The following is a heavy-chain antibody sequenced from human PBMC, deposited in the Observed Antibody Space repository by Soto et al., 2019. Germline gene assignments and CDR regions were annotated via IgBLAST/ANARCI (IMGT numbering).Heavy chain of an antibody. V-gene: IGHV3-53*01. CDR3: ARENWAPPSYAFDI. D-gene: IGHD7-27*01. J-gene: IGHJ3*02. CDR2: IYSGGST. CDR1: GFTVSSNY. Sequence: GGSLRLSCAASGFTVSSNYMSWVRQAPGKGLEWGSVIYSGGSTYYADSVKGRFTISRDNSKNTLYLQMNSLRAEDTAVYYCARENWAPPSYAFDIWGQGTMVTVSS.